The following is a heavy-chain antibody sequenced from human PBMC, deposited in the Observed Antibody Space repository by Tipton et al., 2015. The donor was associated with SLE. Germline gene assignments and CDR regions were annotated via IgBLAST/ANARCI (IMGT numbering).Heavy chain of an antibody. CDR3: ARVDSSSWTDWYFDL. D-gene: IGHD6-13*01. CDR2: IYTSGST. J-gene: IGHJ2*01. CDR1: GGSISSGSYY. Sequence: TLSLTCTVSGGSISSGSYYWSWIRQPAGKGLEWIGHIYTSGSTNYNPSLKSRVTIPVDTSKNQFSLKLSSVTAADTAVYYCARVDSSSWTDWYFDLWGRGTLVTVSS. V-gene: IGHV4-61*09.